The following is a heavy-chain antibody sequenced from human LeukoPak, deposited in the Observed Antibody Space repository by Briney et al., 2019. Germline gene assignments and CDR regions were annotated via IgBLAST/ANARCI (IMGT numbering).Heavy chain of an antibody. CDR1: GFTFRSSW. D-gene: IGHD3-3*02. V-gene: IGHV3-74*01. J-gene: IGHJ6*02. CDR2: INGDGSST. CDR3: ARNTPSLSTNGMDV. Sequence: GGSLRLSCAASGFTFRSSWMHWVRQAPGKGLVLVSRINGDGSSTSYADYVKCRFTISRDNARNTLYLQMNSLSAEDTAVYYCARNTPSLSTNGMDVWGQGTRVTVSS.